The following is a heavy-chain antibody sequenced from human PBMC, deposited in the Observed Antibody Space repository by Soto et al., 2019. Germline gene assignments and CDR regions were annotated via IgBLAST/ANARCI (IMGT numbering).Heavy chain of an antibody. J-gene: IGHJ5*02. CDR1: GFTVSSNY. CDR3: ARGGPRGSSEFDP. Sequence: EVQLVESGGGLVQPGGSLRLSCAASGFTVSSNYMSWVRQAPGKGLEWVSVIYSGGSTYYADSVKGRFTISRDNSKNTLYLQMNRLRAEDTAVYYCARGGPRGSSEFDPWGQGTLVTVSS. V-gene: IGHV3-66*01. CDR2: IYSGGST. D-gene: IGHD2-15*01.